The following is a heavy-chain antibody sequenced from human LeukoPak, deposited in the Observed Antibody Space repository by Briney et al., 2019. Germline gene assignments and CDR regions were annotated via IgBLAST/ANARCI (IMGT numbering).Heavy chain of an antibody. CDR2: IIPIFGTA. D-gene: IGHD3-22*01. V-gene: IGHV1-69*13. CDR1: GGTFSSYA. CDR3: ARDMKYYYDSSGHHGFDP. J-gene: IGHJ5*02. Sequence: SVKVSCKASGGTFSSYAINWVRRAPGQGLEWLGGIIPIFGTANYAQKFQGRVTITADESTSTAYMELSSLRFEDTAVYYCARDMKYYYDSSGHHGFDPWGQGTLVTVSS.